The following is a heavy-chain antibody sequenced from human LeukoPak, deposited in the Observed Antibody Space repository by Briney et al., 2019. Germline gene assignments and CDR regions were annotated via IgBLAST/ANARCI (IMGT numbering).Heavy chain of an antibody. V-gene: IGHV4-59*01. Sequence: SETLSLTCTVSGGSISSYYWSWIRQPPGKGLEWIGYIYYSGSTNYNPSLKSRVTIPVDTSKNQFSLKLSSVTAADTAVYYCSTAVAGTDYWGQGTLVTVSS. CDR3: STAVAGTDY. J-gene: IGHJ4*02. CDR2: IYYSGST. D-gene: IGHD6-19*01. CDR1: GGSISSYY.